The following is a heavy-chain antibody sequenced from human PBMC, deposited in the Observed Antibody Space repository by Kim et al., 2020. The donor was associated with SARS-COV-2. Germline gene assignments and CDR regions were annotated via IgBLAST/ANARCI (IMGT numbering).Heavy chain of an antibody. Sequence: ASVKVSCKASGYTFSNYYIHWVRQAPGQGLEWMGTINPNGGGTSNAQKFQGRVIMTRDMSTSTVFMELTSLRSGDTAIYYCARVIIGSYSPTDYWGQGPL. CDR1: GYTFSNYY. D-gene: IGHD1-26*01. CDR3: ARVIIGSYSPTDY. V-gene: IGHV1-46*01. J-gene: IGHJ4*02. CDR2: INPNGGGT.